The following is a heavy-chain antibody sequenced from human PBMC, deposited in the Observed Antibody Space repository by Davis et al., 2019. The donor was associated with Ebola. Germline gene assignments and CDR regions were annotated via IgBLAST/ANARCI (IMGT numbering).Heavy chain of an antibody. J-gene: IGHJ5*02. Sequence: SVKVSCKASGGTFSSFAITWVRQAPGQGLEWMGGIIPLFGTANYAQRFQGRVTLTADKATNTAYMELSGLRFDDTAVYYCARGKWFDPWGQGTLVSVTS. V-gene: IGHV1-69*06. CDR2: IIPLFGTA. CDR1: GGTFSSFA. CDR3: ARGKWFDP.